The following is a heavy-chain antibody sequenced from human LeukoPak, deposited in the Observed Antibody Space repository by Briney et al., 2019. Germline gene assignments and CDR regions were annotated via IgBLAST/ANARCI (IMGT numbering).Heavy chain of an antibody. V-gene: IGHV3-13*01. CDR3: ARGGLGTLGMDV. J-gene: IGHJ6*02. CDR1: GFTFSSYD. CDR2: IGTAGDT. Sequence: PGGSLRLSCAASGFTFSSYDMHWVRQATGKGLEWVSAIGTAGDTYYPGSVKGRFTISRENAKNSLYLQMNSLRAGDTAVYYCARGGLGTLGMDVWGQGTTVTVSS. D-gene: IGHD3/OR15-3a*01.